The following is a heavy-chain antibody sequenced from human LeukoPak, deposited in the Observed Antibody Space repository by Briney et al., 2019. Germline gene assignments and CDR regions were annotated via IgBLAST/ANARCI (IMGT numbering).Heavy chain of an antibody. CDR1: GGSISTYY. CDR3: ARHGGSLGYFDS. V-gene: IGHV4-59*08. J-gene: IGHJ4*02. Sequence: SETLSLTCSDSGGSISTYYCSWIRQTPGKGLEWIGYVYYSGTTNYNPSLKGRVTISSDTSKNQFSLNLRSVNVADTAIYYCARHGGSLGYFDSWGQGTLVTVSS. CDR2: VYYSGTT. D-gene: IGHD1-26*01.